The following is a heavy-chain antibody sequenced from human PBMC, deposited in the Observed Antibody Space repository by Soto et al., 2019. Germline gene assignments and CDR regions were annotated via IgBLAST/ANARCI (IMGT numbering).Heavy chain of an antibody. CDR2: ISSSSSTT. J-gene: IGHJ4*02. D-gene: IGHD3-9*01. Sequence: PGGSLRLSCAASGFTFSSYSMNWVRQAPGKGLEWVSYISSSSSTTYYADSVKGRFTISRDNSKNTLYLQMNSLRAEDTAVYYCAKDLGGLRYFDWLLFPPGYWGQGTLVTVSS. CDR3: AKDLGGLRYFDWLLFPPGY. V-gene: IGHV3-48*01. CDR1: GFTFSSYS.